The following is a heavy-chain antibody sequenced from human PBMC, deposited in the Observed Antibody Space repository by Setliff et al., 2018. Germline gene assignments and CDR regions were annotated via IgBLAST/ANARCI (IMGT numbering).Heavy chain of an antibody. V-gene: IGHV4-39*07. D-gene: IGHD6-13*01. CDR3: ARVSMYSSSWYYYYYGMDV. Sequence: SETLSLTCTVSGGSISSSSYYWGWIRQPPGKGLEWIGSIYYSGSTYYNPSLKSRVTTSVDTSKNQFSLKLSSVTAADTAVYYCARVSMYSSSWYYYYYGMDVWGQGTTVTVSS. J-gene: IGHJ6*02. CDR2: IYYSGST. CDR1: GGSISSSSYY.